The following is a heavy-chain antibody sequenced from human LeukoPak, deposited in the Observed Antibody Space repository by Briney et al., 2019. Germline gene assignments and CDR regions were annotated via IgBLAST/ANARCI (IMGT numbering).Heavy chain of an antibody. V-gene: IGHV3-74*01. D-gene: IGHD2-15*01. Sequence: QPGGSLRLSCAASGFTFSSYWMHWGRQAPGKGLVWVSRINSDGSSTSYADSVKGRFTISRDNAKNTLYLQMTSLRAEDTAVYYCARVGGPPYDYYYCGMHLWGQGPTLTVSS. CDR2: INSDGSST. J-gene: IGHJ6*02. CDR1: GFTFSSYW. CDR3: ARVGGPPYDYYYCGMHL.